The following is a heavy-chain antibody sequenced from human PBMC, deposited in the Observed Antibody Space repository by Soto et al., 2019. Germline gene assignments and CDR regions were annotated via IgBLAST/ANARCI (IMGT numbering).Heavy chain of an antibody. J-gene: IGHJ4*02. CDR3: TRVQAYCSSTSCLDY. CDR2: ISAYNGNT. V-gene: IGHV1-18*01. CDR1: GYTFTNYG. D-gene: IGHD2-2*01. Sequence: QVQLVQSGAEVKKPGASVKVSCKASGYTFTNYGISWVRQAPGQGLEWMGWISAYNGNTNYAQKLPDRVTMTTDTSTSTAYMELRSLRSDDTAVYYCTRVQAYCSSTSCLDYWGQGTLVTVSS.